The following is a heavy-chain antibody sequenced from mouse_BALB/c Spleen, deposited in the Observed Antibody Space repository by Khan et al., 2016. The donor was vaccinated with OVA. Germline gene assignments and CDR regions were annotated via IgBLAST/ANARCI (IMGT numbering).Heavy chain of an antibody. J-gene: IGHJ3*01. D-gene: IGHD2-4*01. CDR2: INYSGNT. Sequence: EVQLQESGPGLVKPSQSLSLTCTVTGYSITSEYAWNWIRQFPGNKLEWMGYINYSGNTRFNPSLKSRTSLNRDTSKNQFFLQLNSVTTEDTATYYCARKDYYDYDPFPYWGQGTLVTVSA. CDR1: GYSITSEYA. CDR3: ARKDYYDYDPFPY. V-gene: IGHV3-2*02.